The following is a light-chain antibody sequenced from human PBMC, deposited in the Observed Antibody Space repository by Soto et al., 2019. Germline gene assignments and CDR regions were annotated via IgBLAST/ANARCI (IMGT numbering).Light chain of an antibody. J-gene: IGKJ2*01. CDR3: MQGPNWHPYT. CDR2: KVS. V-gene: IGKV2-30*01. CDR1: QSLAYSYGNTY. Sequence: DVVMTQSPLSLPVTLGQPASISCRSSQSLAYSYGNTYLNWLQQRPGQSPRRLIYKVSNRESGVPDTCSGSGSASDVTMKLSRVEAQDVVVNYCMQGPNWHPYTFGQGTKLDIK.